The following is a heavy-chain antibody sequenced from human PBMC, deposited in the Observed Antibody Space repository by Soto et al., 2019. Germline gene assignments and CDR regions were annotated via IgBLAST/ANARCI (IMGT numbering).Heavy chain of an antibody. V-gene: IGHV1-18*01. Sequence: QVQLVQSGAEVKKPGASVKVSCKASGYTXXXXXXXXXXXAXXQGLEWMGWISAYNGNTNYAQKLQGRVTMTTDTSTSTAYXXLRSXXXXXXXXXXXXXXXXXXXXDYXXQGTLVTVSS. CDR3: XXXXXXXXXDY. CDR2: ISAYNGNT. J-gene: IGHJ4*02. CDR1: GYTXXXXX.